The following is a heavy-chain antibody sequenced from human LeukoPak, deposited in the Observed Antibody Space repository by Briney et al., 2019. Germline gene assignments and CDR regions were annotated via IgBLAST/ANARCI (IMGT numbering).Heavy chain of an antibody. J-gene: IGHJ4*02. Sequence: GGSLRLSCAASGFTFSSYWMSWVRQAPGKGLEWVANIKQDGSEKYYVDSVKGRFTISRDNAKNSLYLQMNSLRAEDTAVYYCAKPDRVSDFDWLVHFDYWGQGTLVTVSS. CDR2: IKQDGSEK. CDR3: AKPDRVSDFDWLVHFDY. V-gene: IGHV3-7*01. D-gene: IGHD3-9*01. CDR1: GFTFSSYW.